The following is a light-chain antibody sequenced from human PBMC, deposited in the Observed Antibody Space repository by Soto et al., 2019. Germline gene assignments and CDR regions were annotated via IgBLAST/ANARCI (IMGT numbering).Light chain of an antibody. CDR2: EVS. Sequence: QAALTQPPSAYGSPGQSVTISCTGTSSDVGGYNYVSWYQQHPGKAPKLMIYEVSKRPSGVPDRFSGSKSGNTASLTVSGLQAEDEADYYCSSYACSHSFYVFGTGTK. V-gene: IGLV2-8*01. J-gene: IGLJ1*01. CDR3: SSYACSHSFYV. CDR1: SSDVGGYNY.